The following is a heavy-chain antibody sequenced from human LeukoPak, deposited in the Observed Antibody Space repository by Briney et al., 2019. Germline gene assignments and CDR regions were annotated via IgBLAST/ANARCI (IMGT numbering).Heavy chain of an antibody. D-gene: IGHD2-2*01. V-gene: IGHV3-9*01. J-gene: IGHJ4*02. Sequence: GGSLRLSCAGSGYSFDEYAMHWVRQAPGKGLEWVSGINWKSDKIGYADSVKGRFTISRDNSKNSLYLQMDSLRVEDTALYYCAKDRYCTSSSCPIDYWGQGTMVTVSS. CDR1: GYSFDEYA. CDR2: INWKSDKI. CDR3: AKDRYCTSSSCPIDY.